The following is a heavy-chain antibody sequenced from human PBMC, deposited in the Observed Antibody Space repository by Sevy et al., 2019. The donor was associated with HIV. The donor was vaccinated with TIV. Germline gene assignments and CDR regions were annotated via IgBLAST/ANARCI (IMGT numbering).Heavy chain of an antibody. J-gene: IGHJ6*02. Sequence: GGSLRLSCAASGFTFSSYAMHWVRQAPGKGLEWVAVISYDGSNKYYAHSVKGRFTISRDNSKNTLYLQMDGLRAEDTALYYCARDDVPDYYYFDMDVWGQGTTVTFSS. V-gene: IGHV3-30-3*01. CDR1: GFTFSSYA. CDR2: ISYDGSNK. CDR3: ARDDVPDYYYFDMDV.